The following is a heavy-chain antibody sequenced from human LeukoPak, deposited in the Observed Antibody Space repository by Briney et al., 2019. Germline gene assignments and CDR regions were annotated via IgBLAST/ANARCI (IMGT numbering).Heavy chain of an antibody. J-gene: IGHJ4*02. V-gene: IGHV4-30-2*01. D-gene: IGHD6-19*01. CDR3: ARESRVEQWLVDY. CDR1: GGSISSGGYY. Sequence: PSQTLSLTCTVSGGSISSGGYYWSWIRQPPGKGLEWIGYIYHSGSTYYNPSLKSRVTISVDRSKNQFSLKLSSVTAADTAVYYCARESRVEQWLVDYWGQGTLVTVSS. CDR2: IYHSGST.